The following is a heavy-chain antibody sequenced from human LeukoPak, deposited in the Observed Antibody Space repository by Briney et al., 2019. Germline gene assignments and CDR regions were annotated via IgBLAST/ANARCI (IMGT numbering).Heavy chain of an antibody. CDR1: GGSISSYY. CDR2: IYYSGST. V-gene: IGHV4-59*01. CDR3: ARAFLKGYYYDL. D-gene: IGHD3-22*01. Sequence: SETLSLTCTVSGGSISSYYWSWIRQPPGKGLEWIGYIYYSGSTNYNPSLKSRVTISVDTSKNQFPLKLSSVTAADTAVYYCARAFLKGYYYDLWGQGTLVTVSS. J-gene: IGHJ4*02.